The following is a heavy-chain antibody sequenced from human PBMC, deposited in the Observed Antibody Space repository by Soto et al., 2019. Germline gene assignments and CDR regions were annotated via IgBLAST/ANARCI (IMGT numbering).Heavy chain of an antibody. CDR1: GGTFSSYA. Sequence: EASVKVSCKASGGTFSSYAISWVRQAPGQGLEWMGGIIPIFGTANYAQKFQGRVTITADESTSTAYMELSSLRSEDTAVYYCARGGWDYDSSGYYAFWGQGTLVTVSS. J-gene: IGHJ4*02. CDR3: ARGGWDYDSSGYYAF. CDR2: IIPIFGTA. V-gene: IGHV1-69*13. D-gene: IGHD3-22*01.